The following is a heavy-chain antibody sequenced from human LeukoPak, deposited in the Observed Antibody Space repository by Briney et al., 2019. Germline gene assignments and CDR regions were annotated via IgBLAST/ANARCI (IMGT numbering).Heavy chain of an antibody. Sequence: PSETLSLTCTVSGGSISNYYWSWIRQPPGKGLEWIGFIYYSGTTHYNPSLKSRVTMSVATSNNPFSLRLSSVTAADTAIYYCARHSGASPHYFDYWGQGALVTVSS. V-gene: IGHV4-59*08. CDR1: GGSISNYY. CDR2: IYYSGTT. D-gene: IGHD1-26*01. J-gene: IGHJ4*02. CDR3: ARHSGASPHYFDY.